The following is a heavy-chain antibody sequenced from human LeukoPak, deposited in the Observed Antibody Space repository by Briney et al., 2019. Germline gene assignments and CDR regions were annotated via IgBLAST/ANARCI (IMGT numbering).Heavy chain of an antibody. CDR2: IIPIFGTA. V-gene: IGHV1-69*13. Sequence: ASVKVSCKASGYTFTSYYLHWVRQAPGQGLEWMGGIIPIFGTANYAQKFQGRVTITADESTSTAYMELGSLRSEDTAVYYCARVRHSSGWLDYWGQGTLVTVSS. J-gene: IGHJ4*02. D-gene: IGHD6-19*01. CDR1: GYTFTSYY. CDR3: ARVRHSSGWLDY.